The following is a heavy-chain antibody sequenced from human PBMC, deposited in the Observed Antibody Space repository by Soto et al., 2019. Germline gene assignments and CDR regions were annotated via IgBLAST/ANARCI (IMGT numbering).Heavy chain of an antibody. CDR3: ARSTGDGYNPYYYYGMDV. J-gene: IGHJ6*02. CDR2: IYSGGST. Sequence: GGSLRLSCAASGFTVSSNYMSWVRQAPGKGLEWVSVIYSGGSTYYADSVKGRFTISRDNSKSTLYLQMNSLRAEDTAVYYCARSTGDGYNPYYYYGMDVWGQGTTVNVSS. CDR1: GFTVSSNY. V-gene: IGHV3-53*01. D-gene: IGHD5-12*01.